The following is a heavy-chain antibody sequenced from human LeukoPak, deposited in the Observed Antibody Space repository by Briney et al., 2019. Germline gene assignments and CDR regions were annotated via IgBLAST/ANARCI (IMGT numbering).Heavy chain of an antibody. CDR3: AKDTKKALLSPYYYYGMDV. D-gene: IGHD3-10*01. J-gene: IGHJ6*02. Sequence: GGSLRLSCAASGFTFSNYGMHWVRQAPGKGLEWVAVISYDGSNKYYADSVKGRFTISRDNSKNTLYLQMNSLRAEDTAVYYCAKDTKKALLSPYYYYGMDVWGQGTTVTVSS. CDR2: ISYDGSNK. CDR1: GFTFSNYG. V-gene: IGHV3-30*18.